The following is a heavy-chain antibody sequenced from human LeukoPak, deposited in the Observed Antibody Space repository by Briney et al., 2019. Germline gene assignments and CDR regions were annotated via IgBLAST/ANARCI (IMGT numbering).Heavy chain of an antibody. Sequence: ASVKVSCKASGYTFTSYYIHWVRQAPGQGLEWMGIINPSGGSTRYAQKFQGRVTMPRDMSTSTVDMELSSLRSEDAAVYYCAAGQGDYWGQGTLVTVSS. J-gene: IGHJ4*02. V-gene: IGHV1-46*01. CDR2: INPSGGST. CDR3: AAGQGDY. CDR1: GYTFTSYY.